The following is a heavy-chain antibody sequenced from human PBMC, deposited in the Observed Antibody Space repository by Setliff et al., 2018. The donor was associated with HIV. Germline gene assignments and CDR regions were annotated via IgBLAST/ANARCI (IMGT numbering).Heavy chain of an antibody. CDR2: MFVGESP. CDR3: ARGLYGSGSFFFDS. D-gene: IGHD3-10*01. Sequence: SETLSLTCSVSGGSISSYYWSWTRQPAGKGLEWVGRMFVGESPNYNPSLKSRLSISVDTSKRQFSLKLTSVTAADTAVYYCARGLYGSGSFFFDSWGRGTLVTVS. V-gene: IGHV4-4*07. CDR1: GGSISSYY. J-gene: IGHJ4*02.